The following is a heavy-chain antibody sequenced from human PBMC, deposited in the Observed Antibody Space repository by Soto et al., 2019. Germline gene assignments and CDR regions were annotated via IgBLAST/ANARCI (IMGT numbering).Heavy chain of an antibody. CDR1: GGSISSGGYS. Sequence: PSETLSLTCAVSGGSISSGGYSWSWIRQPPGKGLEWIGYIYHSGSTYYNPSLKSRVTISVDRSKNQFSLKLSSVTAADTAVYYCARSTSDYYDSSGYHFQHWGQGTLVTVSS. J-gene: IGHJ1*01. D-gene: IGHD3-22*01. CDR2: IYHSGST. V-gene: IGHV4-30-2*01. CDR3: ARSTSDYYDSSGYHFQH.